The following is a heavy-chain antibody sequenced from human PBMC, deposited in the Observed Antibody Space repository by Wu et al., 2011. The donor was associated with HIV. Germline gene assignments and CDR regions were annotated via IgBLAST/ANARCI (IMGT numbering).Heavy chain of an antibody. D-gene: IGHD2-21*02. Sequence: QVQLVQSGAEVKKPGASVKVSCKASGDTFTGYFMHWVRQAPGQGLEWMGWINPNSGGTNYAQKFQGRVTMTRDTSISTAYMALSRLRSDDTGVYYCARERCPSNKDCFGTFDIWGQGTKVTVSS. J-gene: IGHJ3*02. CDR1: GDTFTGYF. CDR3: ARERCPSNKDCFGTFDI. V-gene: IGHV1-2*02. CDR2: INPNSGGT.